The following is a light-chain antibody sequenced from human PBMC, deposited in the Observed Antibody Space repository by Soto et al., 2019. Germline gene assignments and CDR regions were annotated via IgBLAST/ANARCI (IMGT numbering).Light chain of an antibody. J-gene: IGKJ4*01. CDR3: QQRSNWPPPT. CDR2: DAS. CDR1: QSVSSY. V-gene: IGKV3-11*01. Sequence: EIVLTQSPATLSLSPGERATLSSRASQSVSSYLAWYQQKPGQAPRLLIYDASNRATGIPARFSGSGSGTDFTLTISSLEPEDFAVYYCQQRSNWPPPTFGGGTKVEIK.